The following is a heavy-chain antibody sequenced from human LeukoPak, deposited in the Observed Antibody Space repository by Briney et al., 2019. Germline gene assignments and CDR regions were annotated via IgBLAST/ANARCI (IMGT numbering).Heavy chain of an antibody. CDR1: GGSFSGYY. D-gene: IGHD3-22*01. CDR3: ARVYYYDSSGYYNYARYDAFDI. J-gene: IGHJ3*02. CDR2: INHSGST. V-gene: IGHV4-34*01. Sequence: PSETLSLTCAVYGGSFSGYYWSWIRQPPGKGLEWIGEINHSGSTNYNPSLKSRVTISVDTSKNQFSLKLSSVTAADTAVYYCARVYYYDSSGYYNYARYDAFDIWGQGTMVTVSS.